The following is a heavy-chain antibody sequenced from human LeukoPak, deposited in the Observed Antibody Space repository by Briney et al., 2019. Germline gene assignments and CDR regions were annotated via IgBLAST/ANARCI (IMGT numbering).Heavy chain of an antibody. Sequence: PGGSLRLSCAAPGFPVSSNYLRWVRQAPGKGLGGGSFIYGGGSTYYADSMNGRFTLSRDNSKNTLYLQMNSLRAEDPAVYYCARDHYGSGSFSYYWGQGALVTVSS. CDR2: IYGGGST. D-gene: IGHD3-10*01. CDR1: GFPVSSNY. CDR3: ARDHYGSGSFSYY. V-gene: IGHV3-53*01. J-gene: IGHJ4*02.